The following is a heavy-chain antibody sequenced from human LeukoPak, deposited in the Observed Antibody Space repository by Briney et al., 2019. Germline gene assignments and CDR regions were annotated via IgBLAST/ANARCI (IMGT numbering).Heavy chain of an antibody. CDR1: GGSFSGYY. J-gene: IGHJ4*02. CDR3: ARGAVTTRSPFRC. Sequence: PSETLSLTCAVYGGSFSGYYWSWIRQPPGKGLEWIGEINHSGSTNYNPSLKSRVTISVDTSKNQFSLKLSSVIAADTAVYYCARGAVTTRSPFRCWGQGTLVTVSS. CDR2: INHSGST. D-gene: IGHD4-17*01. V-gene: IGHV4-34*01.